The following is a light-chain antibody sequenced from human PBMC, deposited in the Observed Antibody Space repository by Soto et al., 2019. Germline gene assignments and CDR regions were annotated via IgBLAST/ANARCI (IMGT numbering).Light chain of an antibody. CDR1: SSNIGSNT. CDR2: SNN. V-gene: IGLV1-44*01. CDR3: ATWDDSLNGPRV. J-gene: IGLJ1*01. Sequence: QSVLTQPPSASGTPGQRVTISCSGSSSNIGSNTVNWYQQLPGTAPKLLIYSNNQRPSGVPDRFSGSKSGTSASLAISGLQSEDYADYYWATWDDSLNGPRVFRPGTKV.